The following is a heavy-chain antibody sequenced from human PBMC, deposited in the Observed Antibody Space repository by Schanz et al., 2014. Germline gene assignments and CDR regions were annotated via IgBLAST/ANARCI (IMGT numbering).Heavy chain of an antibody. J-gene: IGHJ4*02. D-gene: IGHD1-26*01. V-gene: IGHV1-18*04. Sequence: QVQLVQSGGEVKKPGASVKVSCKASGYTFRHYGISWLRQAPGQGLEWMGYISGYNGNTNYAPKVQDRVTMTTDTSTRTVYMELRSLTSDDSAVYYCARDRDQWDGNYLDYWGQGTLVTVSS. CDR2: ISGYNGNT. CDR3: ARDRDQWDGNYLDY. CDR1: GYTFRHYG.